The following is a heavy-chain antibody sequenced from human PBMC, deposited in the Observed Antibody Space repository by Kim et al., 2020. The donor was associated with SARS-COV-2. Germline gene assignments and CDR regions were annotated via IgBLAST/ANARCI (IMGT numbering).Heavy chain of an antibody. CDR3: ARRIMVRGGYGMDV. D-gene: IGHD3-10*01. J-gene: IGHJ6*02. CDR1: GFTFSSYW. Sequence: GGSLRLSCAASGFTFSSYWMHWVRQAPGKGLVWVSRINSDGSSTSYADSVKGRFTISRDNAKNTLYLQMNSLRAEDTAVYYCARRIMVRGGYGMDVWGQGTTVTVSS. CDR2: INSDGSST. V-gene: IGHV3-74*01.